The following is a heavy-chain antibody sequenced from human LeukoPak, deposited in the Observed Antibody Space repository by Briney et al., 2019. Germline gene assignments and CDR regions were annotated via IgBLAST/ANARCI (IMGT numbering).Heavy chain of an antibody. J-gene: IGHJ5*02. V-gene: IGHV4-59*01. D-gene: IGHD6-13*01. Sequence: KPSETLSLTCTVSGGSISSCYWSWIRQPPGKGLEWIGYIYYSGSTNYNPSLKSRVTISVDTSKNQFSLKLSSVTAADTAVYYCARSWPIAAAGTHGGWFDPWGQGTLVTVSS. CDR1: GGSISSCY. CDR2: IYYSGST. CDR3: ARSWPIAAAGTHGGWFDP.